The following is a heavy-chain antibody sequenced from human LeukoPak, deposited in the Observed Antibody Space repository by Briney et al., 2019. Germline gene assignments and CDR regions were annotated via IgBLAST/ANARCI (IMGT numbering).Heavy chain of an antibody. V-gene: IGHV1-18*01. CDR3: ARDLTRIAAAGNPFHFDY. D-gene: IGHD6-13*01. J-gene: IGHJ4*02. Sequence: GASVKVSCKASGYTFTSYGISWVRQAPGQGLEWMGWISAYNGNTNYAQKLQGRVTMTTDTSTSTAYMELRSLRSDDTAVYYCARDLTRIAAAGNPFHFDYWGQGTLVTVSS. CDR1: GYTFTSYG. CDR2: ISAYNGNT.